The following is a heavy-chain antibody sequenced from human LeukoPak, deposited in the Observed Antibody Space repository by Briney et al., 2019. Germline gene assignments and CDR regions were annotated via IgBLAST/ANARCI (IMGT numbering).Heavy chain of an antibody. CDR1: GGSFSGYY. CDR3: AGLYGSGSYYGY. D-gene: IGHD3-10*01. J-gene: IGHJ4*02. CDR2: INHGGSA. Sequence: SETLSLTCAVYGGSFSGYYWSWIRQPPGKGLEWIGEINHGGSANYNPSLNSRVTISVDTSKNQFSLKLSSVTAADTAVYYCAGLYGSGSYYGYWGQGTLVTVSS. V-gene: IGHV4-34*01.